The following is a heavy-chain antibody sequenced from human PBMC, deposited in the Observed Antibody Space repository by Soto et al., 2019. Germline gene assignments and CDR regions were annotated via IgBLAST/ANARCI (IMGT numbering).Heavy chain of an antibody. D-gene: IGHD1-1*01. CDR2: ISYDGSNK. Sequence: PGGSLRLSCAASGFTFSSYAMTWVRQAPGKGLEWVAVISYDGSNKYYADSVKGRFTISRDNSKNTLYLQMNSLRAEDTAVYYCARGNPFDYWGQGTLVTVSS. CDR1: GFTFSSYA. CDR3: ARGNPFDY. V-gene: IGHV3-30*03. J-gene: IGHJ4*02.